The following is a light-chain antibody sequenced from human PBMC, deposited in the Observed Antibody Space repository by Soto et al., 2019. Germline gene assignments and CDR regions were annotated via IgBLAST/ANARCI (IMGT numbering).Light chain of an antibody. V-gene: IGLV2-14*01. CDR2: EVS. CDR1: SSDVGGYNY. J-gene: IGLJ3*02. Sequence: QSALTQPASVSGSPGQSITISCTGTSSDVGGYNYVSWYQQHPGKAPILMIYEVSNRPSGVSNRFSGSNSGNTASLTISGLQAEDEADYYCSSYTSSSTRVFGGGTKLTVL. CDR3: SSYTSSSTRV.